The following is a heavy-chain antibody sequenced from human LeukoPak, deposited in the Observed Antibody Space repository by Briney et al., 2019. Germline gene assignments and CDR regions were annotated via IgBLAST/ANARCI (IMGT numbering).Heavy chain of an antibody. J-gene: IGHJ6*02. V-gene: IGHV1-18*01. D-gene: IGHD2-2*02. Sequence: ASVKVSCKASGCTFSSYAISWVRQAPGQGLEWMGWISAYNGNTNYAQKLQGRVTMTTDTSTSTAYMELRSLRSDDTAVYYCARVRSCSSTSCYTSPWYYYYGMDVWGQGTTVTVSS. CDR1: GCTFSSYA. CDR2: ISAYNGNT. CDR3: ARVRSCSSTSCYTSPWYYYYGMDV.